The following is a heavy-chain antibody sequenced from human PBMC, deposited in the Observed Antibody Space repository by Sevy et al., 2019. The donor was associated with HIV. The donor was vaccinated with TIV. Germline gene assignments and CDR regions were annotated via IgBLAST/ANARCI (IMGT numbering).Heavy chain of an antibody. V-gene: IGHV3-21*01. J-gene: IGHJ6*02. D-gene: IGHD2-8*01. CDR2: ISSSSYI. Sequence: GGSLRLSCAASGFTFSSYSMNWVRQAPGKGLEWVSSISSSSYIYYADSVKGRFTISRDNAKNSLYLQMNSLRAEDTAVYYCARGTMVYAIVNYYGMDVWGQGTTVTVSS. CDR3: ARGTMVYAIVNYYGMDV. CDR1: GFTFSSYS.